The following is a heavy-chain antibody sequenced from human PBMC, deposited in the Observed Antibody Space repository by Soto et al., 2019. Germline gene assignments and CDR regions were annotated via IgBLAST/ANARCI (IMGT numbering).Heavy chain of an antibody. V-gene: IGHV3-23*01. CDR2: INKDGGTT. Sequence: ESGGGLVQPGESLRLSCAASGFTFSDYFMNWVRQAPGKGLEWVSGINKDGGTTQNADFVRGRFTISRDNSRNTLYLQMNSVRAEDTALYYCAKDLHWYGMDVWGQGTTVTVS. CDR3: AKDLHWYGMDV. J-gene: IGHJ6*02. D-gene: IGHD1-20*01. CDR1: GFTFSDYF.